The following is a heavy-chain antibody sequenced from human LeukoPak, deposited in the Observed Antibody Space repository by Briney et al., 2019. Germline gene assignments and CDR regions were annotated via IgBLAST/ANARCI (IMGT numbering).Heavy chain of an antibody. V-gene: IGHV4-4*07. CDR3: VRDLGFSNSGVSPPV. D-gene: IGHD3-10*01. J-gene: IGHJ6*02. Sequence: SETLSLTCSVSGGSISSYYWSWIRQPAGKGLEWIGRIYSSGSTNYNPSLKSRVTLSLDTSKNKLSLELNFVTAADTALYYCVRDLGFSNSGVSPPVWGQGTTVIVSS. CDR1: GGSISSYY. CDR2: IYSSGST.